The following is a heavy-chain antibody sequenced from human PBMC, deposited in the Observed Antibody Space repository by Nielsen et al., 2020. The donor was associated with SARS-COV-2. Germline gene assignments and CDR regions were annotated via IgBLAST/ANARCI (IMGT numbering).Heavy chain of an antibody. CDR1: GFTFSCYW. D-gene: IGHD3-22*01. Sequence: GESLETPFATSGFTFSCYWLHWVRQTPGKGLGVVSRINSDGSSTSYADFVKGRFTISRDNPKNTLLLKMNSLRAEDTALYYCARDLCYYSSGFDSWGQGTLVTVSS. CDR2: INSDGSST. V-gene: IGHV3-74*01. CDR3: ARDLCYYSSGFDS. J-gene: IGHJ4*02.